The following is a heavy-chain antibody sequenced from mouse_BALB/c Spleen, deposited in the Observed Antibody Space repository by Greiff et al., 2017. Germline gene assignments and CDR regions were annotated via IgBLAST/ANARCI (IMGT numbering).Heavy chain of an antibody. J-gene: IGHJ3*01. V-gene: IGHV5-4*02. CDR3: ARGGGNSFAY. CDR1: GFTFSDYY. D-gene: IGHD2-1*01. CDR2: ISDGGSYT. Sequence: EVQGVESGGGLVKPGGSLKLSCAASGFTFSDYYMYWVRQTPEKRLEWVATISDGGSYTYYPDSVKGRFTISRDNAKNNLYLQMSRLKSEDTAMYYCARGGGNSFAYWGQGTLVTVSA.